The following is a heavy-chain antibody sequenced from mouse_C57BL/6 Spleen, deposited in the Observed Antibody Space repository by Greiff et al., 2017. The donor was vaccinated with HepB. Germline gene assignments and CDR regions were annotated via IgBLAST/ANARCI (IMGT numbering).Heavy chain of an antibody. CDR2: ISYDGSN. Sequence: VQLKESGPGLVKPSQSLSLTCSVTGYSITSGYYWNWIRQFPGNKLEWMGYISYDGSNNYNPSLKNRISITRDTSKNQFFLKLNSVTTEDTATYYCARDDYDSYAMDYWGQGTSVTVSS. J-gene: IGHJ4*01. CDR1: GYSITSGYY. V-gene: IGHV3-6*01. D-gene: IGHD2-4*01. CDR3: ARDDYDSYAMDY.